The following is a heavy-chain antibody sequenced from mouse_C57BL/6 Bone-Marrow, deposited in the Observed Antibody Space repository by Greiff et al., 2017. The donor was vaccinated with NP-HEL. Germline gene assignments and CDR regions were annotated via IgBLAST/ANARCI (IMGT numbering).Heavy chain of an antibody. V-gene: IGHV1-64*01. CDR2: IHPNSGST. CDR3: ARSAITTVVARGAWFAY. CDR1: GYTFTSYW. D-gene: IGHD1-1*01. Sequence: VQLQQSGAELVKPGASVKLSCKASGYTFTSYWMHWVKQRPGQGLEWIGMIHPNSGSTNYNEKFKSKATLTVDKSSSTAYMQLSSLTSEDSAVYYCARSAITTVVARGAWFAYWGQGTLVTVSA. J-gene: IGHJ3*01.